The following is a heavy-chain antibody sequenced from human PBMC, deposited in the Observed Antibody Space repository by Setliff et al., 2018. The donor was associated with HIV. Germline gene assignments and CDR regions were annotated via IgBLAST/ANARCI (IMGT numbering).Heavy chain of an antibody. Sequence: SETLSLTCAVSGDSISSNKWWSWVRQPPGKGLDWIGEISHSGSTNYNPSLKSRVTISIDKSKNQFSLKLSSVTAADTAVYYCARENYYGSGSYLFSDYYYYGMDVWSQGTTVTVSS. J-gene: IGHJ6*02. V-gene: IGHV4-4*02. CDR3: ARENYYGSGSYLFSDYYYYGMDV. CDR2: ISHSGST. D-gene: IGHD3-10*01. CDR1: GDSISSNKW.